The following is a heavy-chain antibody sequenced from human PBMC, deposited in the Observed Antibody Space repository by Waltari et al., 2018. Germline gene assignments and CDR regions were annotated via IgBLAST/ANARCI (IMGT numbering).Heavy chain of an antibody. CDR3: ARHNMAMGGADLDY. CDR1: GGSISSYY. Sequence: QVQLQESGPGLVKPSETLSLTCTVSGGSISSYYWSWIRQPPGKGLEWIGYIYYSGSTNYNPSLKSRVTTSVDTSKNQFSLKLSSVTAADTAVYYCARHNMAMGGADLDYWGQGTLVTVSS. J-gene: IGHJ4*02. CDR2: IYYSGST. D-gene: IGHD1-26*01. V-gene: IGHV4-59*08.